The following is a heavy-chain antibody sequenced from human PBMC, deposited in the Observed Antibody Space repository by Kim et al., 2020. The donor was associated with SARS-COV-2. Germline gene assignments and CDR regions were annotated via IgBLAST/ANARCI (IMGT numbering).Heavy chain of an antibody. CDR1: GFTFSSYA. V-gene: IGHV3-23*01. CDR3: AKDGPGELMVYAIVVDYYYYGMDV. D-gene: IGHD2-8*01. CDR2: ISGSGGST. Sequence: GGSLRLSCAASGFTFSSYAMSWVRQAPGKGLEWVSAISGSGGSTYYADSVKGRFTISRDNSKNTLYLQMNSLRAEDTAVYYCAKDGPGELMVYAIVVDYYYYGMDVWGQGTTVTVSS. J-gene: IGHJ6*02.